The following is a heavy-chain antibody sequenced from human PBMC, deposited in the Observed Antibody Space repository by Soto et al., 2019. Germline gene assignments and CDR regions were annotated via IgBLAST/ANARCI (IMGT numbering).Heavy chain of an antibody. Sequence: QVQLQESGPGLVKPSETLSLTCTVSGGSISSYYWSWIRQPPGKGLEWIGYIYYSGSTNYHPSLKSRVTISVDTSKNQFSLKLSSVTAADTAVYYCARDEGMGGGIDYWGQGTLVTVSS. CDR1: GGSISSYY. V-gene: IGHV4-59*01. J-gene: IGHJ4*02. CDR3: ARDEGMGGGIDY. CDR2: IYYSGST. D-gene: IGHD3-16*01.